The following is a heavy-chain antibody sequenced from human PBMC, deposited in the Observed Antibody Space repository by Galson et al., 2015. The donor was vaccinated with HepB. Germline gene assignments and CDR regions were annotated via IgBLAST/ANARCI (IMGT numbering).Heavy chain of an antibody. CDR2: IKQDGSEK. D-gene: IGHD6-19*01. CDR1: GFTFSSYW. CDR3: ARGADSSGWYWYFDL. Sequence: SLRLSCAASGFTFSSYWMSWVRQAPGKGLEWVANIKQDGSEKYYVDSVKGRFTISRDNAKNSLYLQMNSLRAEDTAVYYCARGADSSGWYWYFDLWGRGTLVTVSS. J-gene: IGHJ2*01. V-gene: IGHV3-7*03.